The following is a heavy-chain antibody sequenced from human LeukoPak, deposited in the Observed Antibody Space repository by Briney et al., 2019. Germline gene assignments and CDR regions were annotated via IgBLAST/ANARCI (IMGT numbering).Heavy chain of an antibody. J-gene: IGHJ4*02. CDR2: INWNGGST. CDR3: ARVSVATSFDY. D-gene: IGHD5-12*01. CDR1: GFTFDDYG. V-gene: IGHV3-20*04. Sequence: PGGSLRLSCAASGFTFDDYGMSWARQAPGKGLEWVSGINWNGGSTGYADSVKGRFTISRDNAKNSLYLQMNSLRAEDTAVYYCARVSVATSFDYWGQGTLVTVSS.